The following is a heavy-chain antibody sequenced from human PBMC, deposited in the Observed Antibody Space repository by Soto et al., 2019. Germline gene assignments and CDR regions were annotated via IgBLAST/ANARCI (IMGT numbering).Heavy chain of an antibody. D-gene: IGHD6-19*01. CDR1: GGSISNSIYY. Sequence: NPSETLSLTCIVSGGSISNSIYYWGWIRQPPGKGLEWIGSIYYSGTTYYNPSLKSRVTVSVDTSKNQFSLKLSSVTAADTAVYYCARQQWLVLNAFDIWGQGTMVT. CDR2: IYYSGTT. CDR3: ARQQWLVLNAFDI. V-gene: IGHV4-39*01. J-gene: IGHJ3*02.